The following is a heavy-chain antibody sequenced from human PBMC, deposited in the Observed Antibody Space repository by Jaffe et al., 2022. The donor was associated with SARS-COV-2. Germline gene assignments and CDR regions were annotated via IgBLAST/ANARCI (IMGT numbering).Heavy chain of an antibody. Sequence: EVHLVESGGGLVKPGGSLRLSCAASGFTFNSYTMNWVRQAPGKGLEWVSSIGSSSSYIYYADSVKGRFTVSRDNAKNSLYLQMNSLRVEDTAVYYCAREDHYCSGPYCYGGWFDPWGQGTLVTVSS. CDR1: GFTFNSYT. V-gene: IGHV3-21*01. CDR3: AREDHYCSGPYCYGGWFDP. D-gene: IGHD2-2*01. J-gene: IGHJ5*02. CDR2: IGSSSSYI.